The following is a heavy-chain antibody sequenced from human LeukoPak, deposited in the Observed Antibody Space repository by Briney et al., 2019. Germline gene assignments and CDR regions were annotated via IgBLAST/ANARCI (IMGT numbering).Heavy chain of an antibody. D-gene: IGHD3-3*01. V-gene: IGHV4-34*01. CDR1: GGSFSGYY. J-gene: IGHJ5*02. Sequence: SETLSLTCAVYGGSFSGYYWNWIRQPPGKGLEWIGEINHSGSTNYNPSLKSRVITSVDTSKNQFSLKLGSVTAADTAVYYCARGDFWSGFRRGWFDPWGQGTLVTVSS. CDR3: ARGDFWSGFRRGWFDP. CDR2: INHSGST.